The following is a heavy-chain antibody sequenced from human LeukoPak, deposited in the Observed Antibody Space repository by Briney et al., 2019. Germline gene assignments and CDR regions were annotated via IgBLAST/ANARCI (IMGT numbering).Heavy chain of an antibody. CDR3: TRAPCDGSTSCYLTP. CDR2: IRSKAYGGTT. D-gene: IGHD2-2*01. V-gene: IGHV3-49*04. J-gene: IGHJ5*02. Sequence: GGSLRLSCTASGFTFGDYAMSWVRQAPGKGLEWVGFIRSKAYGGTTEYAASVKGRFTISRDDSKSIAYLQMNSLKTEDTAVYYCTRAPCDGSTSCYLTPWGQGTLVTVSS. CDR1: GFTFGDYA.